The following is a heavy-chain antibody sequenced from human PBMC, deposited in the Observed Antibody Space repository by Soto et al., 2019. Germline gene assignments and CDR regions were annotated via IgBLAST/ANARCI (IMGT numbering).Heavy chain of an antibody. Sequence: QVQLQQWGAGLLKPSETLSLTCAVYGGSFSGYYWSWIRQPPGKGLEWIGEINHSGSTNYNPSLKGRVTISVDTSKNQFSLKLSSVTAADTAVYYCARDQQRITMVRGVIARNWFDPWGQGTLVTVSS. CDR1: GGSFSGYY. CDR3: ARDQQRITMVRGVIARNWFDP. D-gene: IGHD3-10*01. CDR2: INHSGST. V-gene: IGHV4-34*01. J-gene: IGHJ5*02.